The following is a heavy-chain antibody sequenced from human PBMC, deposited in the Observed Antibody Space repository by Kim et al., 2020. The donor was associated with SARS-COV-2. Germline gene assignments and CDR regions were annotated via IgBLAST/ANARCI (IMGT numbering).Heavy chain of an antibody. CDR2: ITPDGSKG. V-gene: IGHV3-7*01. CDR3: ASAVAAWLGIDY. D-gene: IGHD3-10*01. J-gene: IGHJ4*02. CDR1: GFTITTYW. Sequence: GGSLRLSCIASGFTITTYWMTWVRQSPGKGLEWVADITPDGSKGSYLASVKGRFTISRDNAKNSLYLKMNSLRAEDAALYYCASAVAAWLGIDYWGQGTLVTVSS.